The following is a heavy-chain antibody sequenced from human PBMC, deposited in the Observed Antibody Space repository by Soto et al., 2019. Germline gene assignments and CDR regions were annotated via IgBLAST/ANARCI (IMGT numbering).Heavy chain of an antibody. J-gene: IGHJ4*02. Sequence: GGSLRLSCAASGFTFSSYGMHWVRQAPGKGLEWVAVIWYDGSNKYYADSVKGRFTISRDNSKNTLYLQMNSLRAEDTAVYYCARDYGDYALDYWGQGTRVTVSS. V-gene: IGHV3-33*01. CDR2: IWYDGSNK. CDR1: GFTFSSYG. D-gene: IGHD4-17*01. CDR3: ARDYGDYALDY.